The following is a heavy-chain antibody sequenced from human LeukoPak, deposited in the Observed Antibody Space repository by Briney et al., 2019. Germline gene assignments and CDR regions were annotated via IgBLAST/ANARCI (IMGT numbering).Heavy chain of an antibody. Sequence: GASVNVSCNASGYTFTDHYILWVRQAPGQGLEWMGWINPKSGGTNYPQNFQGRVTMTRDTSINTAYMELSRLTFDDTAVYYCARVTANHLSWLDSWGQGTLVTVSS. J-gene: IGHJ5*01. D-gene: IGHD1-14*01. CDR1: GYTFTDHY. CDR2: INPKSGGT. CDR3: ARVTANHLSWLDS. V-gene: IGHV1-2*02.